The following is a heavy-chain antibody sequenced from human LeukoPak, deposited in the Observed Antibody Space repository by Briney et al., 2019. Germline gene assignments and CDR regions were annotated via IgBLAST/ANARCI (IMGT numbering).Heavy chain of an antibody. D-gene: IGHD6-13*01. CDR2: IYPGDSNT. CDR1: GYSFTDYW. Sequence: GESLKISCKGSGYSFTDYWIGWVRQMPGKGLEWMGIIYPGDSNTSYSQSFQGQVTISADKSISTAYLQWSSLKASDTAMYYCARRYSTDSIDSWGQGTLVTVSS. CDR3: ARRYSTDSIDS. V-gene: IGHV5-51*01. J-gene: IGHJ4*02.